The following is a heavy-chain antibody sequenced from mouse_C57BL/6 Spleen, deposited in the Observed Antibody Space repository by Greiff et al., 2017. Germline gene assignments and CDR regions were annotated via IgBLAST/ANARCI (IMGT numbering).Heavy chain of an antibody. CDR2: IYPRSGNT. D-gene: IGHD2-4*01. CDR3: ARGGLRRGSYVDY. Sequence: QVQLQQSGAELARPGASVKLSCKASGYTFTSYGISWVKQRTGQGLEWIGEIYPRSGNTYYNEKFKGKATLTADKSSSTASMELRSLTSEDSAVYCWARGGLRRGSYVDYWGQGTTLTVSS. J-gene: IGHJ2*01. CDR1: GYTFTSYG. V-gene: IGHV1-81*01.